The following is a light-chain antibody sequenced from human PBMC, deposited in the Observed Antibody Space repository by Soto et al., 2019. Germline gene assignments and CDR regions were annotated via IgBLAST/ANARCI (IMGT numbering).Light chain of an antibody. Sequence: SYVLAQPPSVSVAPGQTAKISCGGADIGSKSVHWYRQRQGQAPVLVVFDDFDRPSAIPERFSGSNSGNTATLTISRVEAGDEADYYCQVWDSGSDHYVFGTGTKVTVL. CDR3: QVWDSGSDHYV. V-gene: IGLV3-21*02. CDR2: DDF. CDR1: DIGSKS. J-gene: IGLJ1*01.